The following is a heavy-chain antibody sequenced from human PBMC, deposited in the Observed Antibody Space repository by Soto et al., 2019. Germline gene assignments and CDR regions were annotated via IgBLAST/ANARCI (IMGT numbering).Heavy chain of an antibody. J-gene: IGHJ4*02. CDR3: ARSTTVVTPTVPDY. V-gene: IGHV3-33*01. Sequence: QVQLVESGGGVVQPGRSLRLSCAASGFTFSSYGMHWVRQAPGKGLEWVAVIWYDGSNKYYADSVKGRFTISRDNSKNTLYLQMNSLRAEDTAVYYCARSTTVVTPTVPDYWGQGTLVTVSS. CDR1: GFTFSSYG. CDR2: IWYDGSNK. D-gene: IGHD4-17*01.